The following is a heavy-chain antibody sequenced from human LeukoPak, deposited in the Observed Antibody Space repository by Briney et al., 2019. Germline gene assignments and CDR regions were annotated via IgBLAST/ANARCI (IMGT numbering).Heavy chain of an antibody. Sequence: SETLSLTCTVSGGSISSYYWSWIRQPPGKGLEWIGYIYYSGSTNYNPSLKSRVTISVDTSKNQFSLKLSSVTAADTAVYYCARVDIVGSYYMDVWGKGTTVTVSS. CDR1: GGSISSYY. CDR3: ARVDIVGSYYMDV. CDR2: IYYSGST. D-gene: IGHD2-15*01. V-gene: IGHV4-59*01. J-gene: IGHJ6*03.